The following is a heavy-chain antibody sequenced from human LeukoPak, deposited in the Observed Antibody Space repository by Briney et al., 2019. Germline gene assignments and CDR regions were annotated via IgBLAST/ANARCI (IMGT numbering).Heavy chain of an antibody. CDR3: ARERVGGDVEFDY. CDR1: GYTLTVYY. Sequence: GASVKVSCKASGYTLTVYYIHWVRQAPGQGLEWMGWMNPNSGNTGYAQKFQGRVTMTRNTSISTAYMELSSLRSEDTAVYYCARERVGGDVEFDYWGQGTLVTVSS. CDR2: MNPNSGNT. D-gene: IGHD2-21*02. J-gene: IGHJ4*02. V-gene: IGHV1-8*02.